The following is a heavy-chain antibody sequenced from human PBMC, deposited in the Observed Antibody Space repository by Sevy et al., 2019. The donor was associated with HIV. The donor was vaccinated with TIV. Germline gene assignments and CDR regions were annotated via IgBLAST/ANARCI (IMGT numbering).Heavy chain of an antibody. Sequence: SETLSLTCTVSGGSIRNYFWSWIRQPPGKGLEWIGYIYYSGSTNYNPSLKTRLTISLDTSKNQFSLNLSSVTAADTAVYYCARESIGAVGDFDYWCQGTLVTVSS. CDR1: GGSIRNYF. V-gene: IGHV4-59*01. CDR2: IYYSGST. J-gene: IGHJ4*02. D-gene: IGHD6-13*01. CDR3: ARESIGAVGDFDY.